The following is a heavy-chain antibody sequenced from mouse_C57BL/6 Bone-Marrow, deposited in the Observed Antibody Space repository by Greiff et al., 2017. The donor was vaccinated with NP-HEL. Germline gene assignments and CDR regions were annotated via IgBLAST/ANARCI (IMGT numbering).Heavy chain of an antibody. CDR2: IYPSDSET. CDR3: ARRKLRLPWFAY. D-gene: IGHD3-2*02. J-gene: IGHJ3*01. Sequence: QVQLQQPGAELVRPGSSVKLSCKASGYTFTSSWLDWVKQRPGQGLEWIGNIYPSDSETHYNQKFKDKATLTVDKSSSTAYMQLSSLTSEDSAVYYCARRKLRLPWFAYWGQGTLVTVSA. V-gene: IGHV1-61*01. CDR1: GYTFTSSW.